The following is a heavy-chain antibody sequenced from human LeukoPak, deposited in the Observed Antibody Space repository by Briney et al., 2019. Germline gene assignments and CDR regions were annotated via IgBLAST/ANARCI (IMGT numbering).Heavy chain of an antibody. CDR1: GFTFSSYA. CDR2: ISYDGSNK. J-gene: IGHJ4*02. V-gene: IGHV3-30-3*01. CDR3: ARGGSDY. D-gene: IGHD3-10*01. Sequence: GGSLRLSCAASGFTFSSYAMHWVRQAPGKGLEWVAVISYDGSNKYYADSVKGRFTISRDNSKSTLYLQMNSLRAEDTAVYYCARGGSDYWGQGTLVTVSS.